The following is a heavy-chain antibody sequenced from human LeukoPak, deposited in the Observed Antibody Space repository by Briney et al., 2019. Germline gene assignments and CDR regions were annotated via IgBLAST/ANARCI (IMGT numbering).Heavy chain of an antibody. Sequence: GGSLRLSCAASGFTFDDYAMHWVRQAPGKGLEWVSGISWNSGSIGYADSVKGRFTISRDNAKNSLYLQMNSLRAEDTAVYYCARRTVTRDWYFDLWGRGTLVTVSS. D-gene: IGHD4-17*01. CDR2: ISWNSGSI. CDR3: ARRTVTRDWYFDL. J-gene: IGHJ2*01. CDR1: GFTFDDYA. V-gene: IGHV3-9*01.